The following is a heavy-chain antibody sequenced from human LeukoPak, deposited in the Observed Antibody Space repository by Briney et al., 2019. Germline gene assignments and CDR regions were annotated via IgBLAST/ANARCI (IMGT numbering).Heavy chain of an antibody. Sequence: GGSLRLSCAASGFTFRYCGMTWVRQAPGKGLEWISSISSSSKFIYYADSVKGRFTISRDNAQNSVYLQMNSLRAEDTAVYFCAGGSSTDSYYFDYWGQGTLVTVSS. CDR2: ISSSSKFI. D-gene: IGHD2-2*01. CDR1: GFTFRYCG. J-gene: IGHJ4*02. CDR3: AGGSSTDSYYFDY. V-gene: IGHV3-21*01.